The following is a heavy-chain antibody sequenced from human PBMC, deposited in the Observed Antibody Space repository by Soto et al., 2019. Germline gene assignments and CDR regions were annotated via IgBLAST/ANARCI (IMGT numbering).Heavy chain of an antibody. Sequence: SVKVSCKASGGTFSSYAISWVRQAPGQGLEWMGGIIPIFGTANYAQKFQGRVTITADESTSTAYMELSSLRSEDTAVYYCARGIAAAGPSKYNWFDPWGQGTLVTVSS. CDR2: IIPIFGTA. CDR3: ARGIAAAGPSKYNWFDP. D-gene: IGHD6-13*01. CDR1: GGTFSSYA. J-gene: IGHJ5*02. V-gene: IGHV1-69*13.